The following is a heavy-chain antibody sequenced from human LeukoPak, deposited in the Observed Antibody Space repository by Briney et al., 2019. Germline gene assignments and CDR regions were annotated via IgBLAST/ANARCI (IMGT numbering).Heavy chain of an antibody. CDR1: GGSFSGYY. CDR3: ARGGGNYYMDV. CDR2: IHHSGST. D-gene: IGHD1-26*01. V-gene: IGHV4-34*01. Sequence: SETLSLTCAVYGGSFSGYYWSWIRQPPGRGLEWIGEIHHSGSTNYNPSLKSRVTISVDTSKNQFSLQLSSVTAADTAVYYCARGGGNYYMDVWANGTTVTVSS. J-gene: IGHJ6*03.